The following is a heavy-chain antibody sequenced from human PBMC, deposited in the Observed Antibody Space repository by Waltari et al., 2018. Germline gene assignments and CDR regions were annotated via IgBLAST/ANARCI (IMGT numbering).Heavy chain of an antibody. CDR2: ISDIGNT. J-gene: IGHJ4*02. V-gene: IGHV4-59*01. CDR3: ARMSGAAAGKFDY. CDR1: GTSITHYY. D-gene: IGHD6-13*01. Sequence: QVQLQESGPGLVTPSETLSLTCIVSGTSITHYYWSWIRQPPGKGLEWIGLISDIGNTKYNPSLKSRVTISGDTSKNQFSLKMSAVTAADTAVFYCARMSGAAAGKFDYWGQGTLVTVSS.